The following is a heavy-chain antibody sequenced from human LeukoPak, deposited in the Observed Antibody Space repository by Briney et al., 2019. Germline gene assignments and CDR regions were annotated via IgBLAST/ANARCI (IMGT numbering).Heavy chain of an antibody. D-gene: IGHD2-2*01. CDR2: INPNSGDT. V-gene: IGHV1-2*02. Sequence: ASVKVSCKASGYTFTGYYMHWVRQAPGQGLEWMGWINPNSGDTNYAQRFQGRVTMTRDTSISTAYMDLSRLRSDDTAVYYCARDSGYCSSTSCYYFDYWGQGTLVTVSS. J-gene: IGHJ4*02. CDR3: ARDSGYCSSTSCYYFDY. CDR1: GYTFTGYY.